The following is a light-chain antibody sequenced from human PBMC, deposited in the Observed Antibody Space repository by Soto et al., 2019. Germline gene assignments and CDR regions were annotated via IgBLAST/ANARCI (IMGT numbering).Light chain of an antibody. V-gene: IGKV1-5*03. CDR3: QQYNSATT. CDR1: QSISSW. Sequence: DIQMTQSPSTLSASVGDRVTVTCRASQSISSWLAWYQQKPGKAPKLLIYKASSLESGVPSRFSGSGSGTEFSLTFSSLQPDDFATYYCQQYNSATTFGQGTKVDIK. J-gene: IGKJ1*01. CDR2: KAS.